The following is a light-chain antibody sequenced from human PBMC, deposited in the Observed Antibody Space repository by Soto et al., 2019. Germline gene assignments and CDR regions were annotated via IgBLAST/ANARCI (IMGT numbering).Light chain of an antibody. V-gene: IGKV3-11*01. CDR1: LSVSVY. CDR2: DAS. Sequence: ESVLTQPPATLSSSPGERSTLPCKTSLSVSVYLDWYQQKPAQALRLXXSDASNRATGIPARFSGSGSGTDFTLPTSRLETEDFAAYDGQEYDGAPPITFGLGTRLEIK. CDR3: QEYDGAPPIT. J-gene: IGKJ5*01.